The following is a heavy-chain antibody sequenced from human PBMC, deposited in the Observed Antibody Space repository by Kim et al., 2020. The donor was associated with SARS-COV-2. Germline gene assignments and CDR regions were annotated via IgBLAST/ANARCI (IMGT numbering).Heavy chain of an antibody. V-gene: IGHV3-7*05. D-gene: IGHD6-19*01. J-gene: IGHJ4*02. CDR2: IKQDGSEK. Sequence: GGSLRLSCAASGFTFSSYWMSWVRQAPGKGLEWVANIKQDGSEKYYVDSVKGRFTISRDNAKNSLYLQMNSLRAEDTAVYYCARIGSSGWQYYFDYWGQGTLVTVSS. CDR3: ARIGSSGWQYYFDY. CDR1: GFTFSSYW.